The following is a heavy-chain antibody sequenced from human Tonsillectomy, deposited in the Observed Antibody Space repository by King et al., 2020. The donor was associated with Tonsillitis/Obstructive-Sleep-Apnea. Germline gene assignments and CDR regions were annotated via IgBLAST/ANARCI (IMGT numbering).Heavy chain of an antibody. D-gene: IGHD1-14*01. V-gene: IGHV4-59*08. CDR3: ARQYNVYDWFDP. CDR2: IFSSGST. CDR1: GGSISSYY. J-gene: IGHJ5*02. Sequence: QLQESGPGLVKPSETLSLTCTVSGGSISSYYWSWIRQPPGKGLEWIGYIFSSGSTNYNPSLKSRVTISVDTSKNQFSLKLRSVTAADTAVYYCARQYNVYDWFDPWGQGTLVTVSS.